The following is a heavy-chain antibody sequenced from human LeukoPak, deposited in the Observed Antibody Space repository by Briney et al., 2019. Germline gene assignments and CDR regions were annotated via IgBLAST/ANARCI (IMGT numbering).Heavy chain of an antibody. V-gene: IGHV4-34*01. J-gene: IGHJ4*02. D-gene: IGHD3-22*01. Sequence: PSETLSLTCAVYGGSFSGYSWSWIRHPPGKGLEWIGEINHSGSTNYNPSLKSRVTLSVDTSKNQFSLKLSSVTAADTAVYYRARGPYYYDSSGYLNYWGQGTLVTVSS. CDR2: INHSGST. CDR1: GGSFSGYS. CDR3: ARGPYYYDSSGYLNY.